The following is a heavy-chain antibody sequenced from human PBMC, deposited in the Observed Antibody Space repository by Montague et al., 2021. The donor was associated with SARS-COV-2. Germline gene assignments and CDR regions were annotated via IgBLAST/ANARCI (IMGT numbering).Heavy chain of an antibody. CDR2: IYTSGST. CDR3: ARDQPAYCTGGNCHPFDH. V-gene: IGHV4-61*02. Sequence: TLSLTCTVSDDSIRSGTYYWNWVRQPAGKGLEWIGRIYTSGSTNYNPSLKSRVTMSVDTSKNQFSLRLSSVTAADTAVYYCARDQPAYCTGGNCHPFDHWGQGTLVTVSS. CDR1: DDSIRSGTYY. D-gene: IGHD2-15*01. J-gene: IGHJ4*02.